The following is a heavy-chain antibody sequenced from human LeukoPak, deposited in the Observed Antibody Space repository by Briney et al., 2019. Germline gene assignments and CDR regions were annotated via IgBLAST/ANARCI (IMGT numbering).Heavy chain of an antibody. CDR2: INQDGSAK. V-gene: IGHV3-7*01. CDR1: GFTLSSHW. Sequence: GGSLRLSCVASGFTLSSHWMSWVRQAPGKGLEWVANINQDGSAKYFVDSVKGRFTISRDNAKNSMYLQMNSLRAEDTAVYYCARWEIRGTAHKLDYWGQGTLVTVSS. J-gene: IGHJ4*02. D-gene: IGHD1-7*01. CDR3: ARWEIRGTAHKLDY.